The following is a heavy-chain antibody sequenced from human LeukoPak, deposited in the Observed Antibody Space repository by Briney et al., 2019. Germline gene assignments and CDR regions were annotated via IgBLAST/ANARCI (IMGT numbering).Heavy chain of an antibody. V-gene: IGHV3-23*01. Sequence: GGSLRLSCAASGFTFSSYAMSWVRQAPGKGLEWVSAISGSGGSTYYADSVKGRFTISRDNSKNTLYLQMNSLRAEDTAVYYCAKDPKPEIAAAGYVDYWGQGTLVTVSS. CDR2: ISGSGGST. CDR3: AKDPKPEIAAAGYVDY. J-gene: IGHJ4*02. D-gene: IGHD6-13*01. CDR1: GFTFSSYA.